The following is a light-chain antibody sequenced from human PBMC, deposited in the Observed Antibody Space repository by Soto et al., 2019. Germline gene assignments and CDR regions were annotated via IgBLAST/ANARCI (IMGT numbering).Light chain of an antibody. Sequence: DIQMTQSPSSLSASVGDRVTITCRASQGISNNLAWYQQKPGKVPKLLIYAASTLQSGVPSRFSGSGSLTDFTLTISSLQPEDVATYYCQKYNSVPITFGQGTRLEIK. CDR2: AAS. V-gene: IGKV1-27*01. CDR1: QGISNN. CDR3: QKYNSVPIT. J-gene: IGKJ5*01.